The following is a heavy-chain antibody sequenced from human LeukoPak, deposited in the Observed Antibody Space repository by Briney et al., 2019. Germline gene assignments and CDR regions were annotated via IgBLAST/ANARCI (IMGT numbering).Heavy chain of an antibody. V-gene: IGHV3-49*04. J-gene: IGHJ6*02. Sequence: GRSLRLACTVSGFTFGDHAMSWVRQAPGKGLEWVGFIRSKTYGGTTEYAASVKGRFIISRDDSTSIAYLQMNSLKTEDTAVYYCTRGPIQLWLYHGLDVWGQGTTVTVSS. D-gene: IGHD5-18*01. CDR1: GFTFGDHA. CDR3: TRGPIQLWLYHGLDV. CDR2: IRSKTYGGTT.